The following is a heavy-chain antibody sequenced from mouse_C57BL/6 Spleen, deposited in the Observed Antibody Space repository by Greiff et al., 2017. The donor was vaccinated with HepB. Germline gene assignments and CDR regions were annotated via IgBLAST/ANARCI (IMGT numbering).Heavy chain of an antibody. CDR3: ARVICDGYYRYFDV. CDR1: GYAFSSSW. J-gene: IGHJ1*03. D-gene: IGHD2-3*01. Sequence: LVESGPELVKPGASVKISCKASGYAFSSSWMNWVKQRPGKGLEWIGRIYPGDGDNNYNGKFKGQATLTADKSSSTAYMQLSSLTSEDSAVYFCARVICDGYYRYFDVWGTGTTVTVSS. V-gene: IGHV1-82*01. CDR2: IYPGDGDN.